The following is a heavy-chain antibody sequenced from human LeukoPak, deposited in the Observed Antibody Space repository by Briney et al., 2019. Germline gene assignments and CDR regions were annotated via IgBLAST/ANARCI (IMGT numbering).Heavy chain of an antibody. V-gene: IGHV3-74*01. J-gene: IGHJ2*01. CDR1: GFAFSSYW. D-gene: IGHD6-6*01. CDR2: INSAGSST. Sequence: GGSLRLSCAASGFAFSSYWMHWVRQAPGQGLVWVSRINSAGSSTSYADSVKGRFTISRDNAKNTLYLQMNSLRVGDTAVYYCARGGRSIAARIFWYFDLWGRGTLVTVSS. CDR3: ARGGRSIAARIFWYFDL.